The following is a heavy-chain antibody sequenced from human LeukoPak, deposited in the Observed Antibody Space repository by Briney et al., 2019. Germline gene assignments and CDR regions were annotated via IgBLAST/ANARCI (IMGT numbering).Heavy chain of an antibody. J-gene: IGHJ4*02. D-gene: IGHD3-10*01. V-gene: IGHV3-23*01. CDR1: GFTFSSYA. CDR2: ISGSGDIT. CDR3: AKAVYYYGSGSHDY. Sequence: GGSLRLSCAASGFTFSSYAMSWVRQAPGKGLEWVSAISGSGDITDYADPVKGRFTISRDNSKITLYLLMNSLRAEDTAVYYCAKAVYYYGSGSHDYWGQGTLVTVSS.